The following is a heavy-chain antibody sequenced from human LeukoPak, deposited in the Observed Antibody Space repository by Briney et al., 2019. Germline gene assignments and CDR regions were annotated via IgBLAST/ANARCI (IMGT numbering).Heavy chain of an antibody. D-gene: IGHD2-2*01. CDR3: VRHLSDITSCPNY. V-gene: IGHV5-51*01. CDR1: GYTFATYW. CDR2: FYPGDSRT. Sequence: KLGESLKISCKGSGYTFATYWIGWVRQMPGKGLEGMGIFYPGDSRTTDSPLFQGQVTISADKSIRTASMQWNSLKASDTAIYYCVRHLSDITSCPNYWGPGTLITVAS. J-gene: IGHJ4*02.